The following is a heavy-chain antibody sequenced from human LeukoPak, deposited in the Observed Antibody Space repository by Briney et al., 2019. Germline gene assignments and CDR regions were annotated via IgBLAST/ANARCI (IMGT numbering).Heavy chain of an antibody. V-gene: IGHV3-23*01. CDR2: ISPTSSST. D-gene: IGHD4-23*01. CDR3: AKQPSGGKVLEY. Sequence: GGALRLSRAAPGITLCSYALRGGRPAPREGGGRGSAISPTSSSTYFADSVKGRFTISRDNSKNTLYLQMNSLRAEDTAVYYCAKQPSGGKVLEYWGQGTLVTVSS. J-gene: IGHJ4*02. CDR1: GITLCSYA.